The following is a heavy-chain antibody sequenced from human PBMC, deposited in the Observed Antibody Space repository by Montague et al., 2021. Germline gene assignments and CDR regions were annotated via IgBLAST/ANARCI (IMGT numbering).Heavy chain of an antibody. CDR1: GFTFSTYN. CDR2: LLYDGNNE. D-gene: IGHD1-26*01. V-gene: IGHV3-30-3*01. Sequence: SLRLSCAAPGFTFSTYNIHWVRQAPGKGPEWVAALLYDGNNEYYADSVKGRFTFSRDNSKNTLYLQMNSLRAEDTAVYYCARGGGGYLDYWGQGTLVTVSS. CDR3: ARGGGGYLDY. J-gene: IGHJ4*03.